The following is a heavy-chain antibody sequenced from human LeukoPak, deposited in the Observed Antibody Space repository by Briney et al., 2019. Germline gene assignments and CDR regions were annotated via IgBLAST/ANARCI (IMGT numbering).Heavy chain of an antibody. V-gene: IGHV3-23*01. J-gene: IGHJ1*01. CDR3: AKRDFYDSSGYAPLFQH. CDR2: ISGSGGIT. Sequence: GGSLRLSCAASGFTFSSYAMSWVRQAPGKGLEGVSGISGSGGITNYVDSVKGRFTISRDNSKNTLHLQMNSLRAEDTAVYYCAKRDFYDSSGYAPLFQHWGQGTLVTVSS. CDR1: GFTFSSYA. D-gene: IGHD3-22*01.